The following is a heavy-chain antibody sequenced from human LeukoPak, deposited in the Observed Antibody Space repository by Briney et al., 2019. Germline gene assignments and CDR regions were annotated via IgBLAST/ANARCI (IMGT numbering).Heavy chain of an antibody. CDR1: GYRFTSYW. CDR3: ARHHASSSWQSVIDY. D-gene: IGHD6-13*01. Sequence: GESLKTSCKGSGYRFTSYWIGLVRQIPGKGLGWMGINYPGDSDTRYSPSFQGQVTISADKSISTAYLQWSSLKASDTAMYYCARHHASSSWQSVIDYWGQGTLVTVSS. V-gene: IGHV5-51*01. J-gene: IGHJ4*02. CDR2: NYPGDSDT.